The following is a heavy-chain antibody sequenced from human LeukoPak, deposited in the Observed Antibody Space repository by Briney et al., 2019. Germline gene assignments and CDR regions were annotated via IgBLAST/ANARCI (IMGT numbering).Heavy chain of an antibody. CDR3: AKNYGGNAPRVDAFDI. V-gene: IGHV4-31*03. CDR1: GGSISSGGYY. J-gene: IGHJ3*02. Sequence: PSETLSLTCTVSGGSISSGGYYWSWIRQHPGKGLEWIGYIYYSGSTYYNPSLKSRVTISVDTSKNQFSLKLSSVTAADTAVYYCAKNYGGNAPRVDAFDIWGQGTMVTVSS. D-gene: IGHD4-23*01. CDR2: IYYSGST.